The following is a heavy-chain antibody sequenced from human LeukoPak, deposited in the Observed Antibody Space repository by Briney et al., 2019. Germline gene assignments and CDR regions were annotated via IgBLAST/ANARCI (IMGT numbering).Heavy chain of an antibody. CDR3: ARVANITTFGMDV. D-gene: IGHD3-9*01. Sequence: GGSLRLSCAASGFTFSSFGMLWVRQAPGKGLEWVAVIWYDGSKKYYADSVKGRFTISRDNSKNPLYLQMNALRAEDTAVYYCARVANITTFGMDVWGQGTTVTVSS. J-gene: IGHJ6*02. V-gene: IGHV3-33*01. CDR1: GFTFSSFG. CDR2: IWYDGSKK.